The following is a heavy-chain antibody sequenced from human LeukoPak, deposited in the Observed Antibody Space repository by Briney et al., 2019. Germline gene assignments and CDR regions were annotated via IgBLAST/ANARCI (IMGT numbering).Heavy chain of an antibody. CDR2: IIPIFGTA. V-gene: IGHV1-69*13. Sequence: SVKVSCKASGGTFSSYAISWVRQAPGQGLEWMGGIIPIFGTANYAQKFQGRVTITADESTSTAYMELSSLRSEDTAVYYCARPDDRGDDFWSGGPYYYYMDVWGKGTTVTVSS. CDR1: GGTFSSYA. J-gene: IGHJ6*03. CDR3: ARPDDRGDDFWSGGPYYYYMDV. D-gene: IGHD3-3*01.